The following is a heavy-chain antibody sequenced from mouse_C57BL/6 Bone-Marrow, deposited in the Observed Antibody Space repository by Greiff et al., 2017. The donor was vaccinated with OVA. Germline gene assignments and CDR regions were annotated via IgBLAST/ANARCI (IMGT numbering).Heavy chain of an antibody. J-gene: IGHJ4*01. Sequence: QVQLQQPGAELVRPGSSVKLSCKASGYTFTSYWMDWVKQRPGQGLEWIGNIYPSDSETHYNQKFKDKATLTVDKSSSTAYMQLSSLTSEDSAVYSCARRGPYYYAMDYWGQGTSVTVSS. CDR2: IYPSDSET. V-gene: IGHV1-61*01. CDR1: GYTFTSYW. CDR3: ARRGPYYYAMDY.